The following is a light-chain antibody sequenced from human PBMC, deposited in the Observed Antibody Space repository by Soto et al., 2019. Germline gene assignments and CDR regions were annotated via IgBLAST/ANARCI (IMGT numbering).Light chain of an antibody. V-gene: IGLV1-44*01. Sequence: QSVLTQPPSASGTPGQRATISCCGSNSNIGSDIVNCYQLLPGAAPEVLINTANQRPSGVPERFSGSKSGTSASLAISGLQSEDEADYFCAVWDDSLAIYVVGTGTKVTVL. CDR3: AVWDDSLAIYV. CDR2: TAN. J-gene: IGLJ1*01. CDR1: NSNIGSDI.